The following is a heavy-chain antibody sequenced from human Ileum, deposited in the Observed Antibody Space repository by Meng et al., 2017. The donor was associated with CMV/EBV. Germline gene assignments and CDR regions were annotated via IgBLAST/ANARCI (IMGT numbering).Heavy chain of an antibody. V-gene: IGHV1-2*02. CDR1: GYTFI. J-gene: IGHJ4*02. Sequence: ASVKVSCKASGYTFIMHWVRQAPGQGLEWVGCINPNNGGTKDAQKFEGTVTMTRDTSISTVYMELRGLRSEDTAVYYCAREPPLTGYFDYWGQGALVTVSS. D-gene: IGHD3-9*01. CDR3: AREPPLTGYFDY. CDR2: INPNNGGT.